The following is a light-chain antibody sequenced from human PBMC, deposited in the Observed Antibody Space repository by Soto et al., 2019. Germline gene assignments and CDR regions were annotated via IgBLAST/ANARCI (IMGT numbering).Light chain of an antibody. J-gene: IGKJ4*02. CDR1: QSVRSS. CDR3: QQYSNWPSLT. CDR2: DAS. Sequence: EIVLTQSPATLSLSPGERATLSCRASQSVRSSLGWYQQRPGQAPRPLIYDASNTATGIPARFSGSGSGTDFTLTISSLEPEDFAVYYCQQYSNWPSLTFGGGTKVDIK. V-gene: IGKV3-11*01.